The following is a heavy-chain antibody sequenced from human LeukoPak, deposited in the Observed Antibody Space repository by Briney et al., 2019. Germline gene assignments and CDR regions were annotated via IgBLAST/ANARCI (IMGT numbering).Heavy chain of an antibody. CDR2: ISSSGSTI. CDR1: GFTFSSYE. CDR3: ARDKDTIFGPGPSGAFDI. Sequence: PGGSLRLSCAASGFTFSSYEMDWVRQAPGKGLEWVSYISSSGSTIYYADSVKGRFTISRDNAKNSLYLQMNSLRAEDTAVYYCARDKDTIFGPGPSGAFDIWGQGTMVTVSP. D-gene: IGHD3-3*01. J-gene: IGHJ3*02. V-gene: IGHV3-48*03.